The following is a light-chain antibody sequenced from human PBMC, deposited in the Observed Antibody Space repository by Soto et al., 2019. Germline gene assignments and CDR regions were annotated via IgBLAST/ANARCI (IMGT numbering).Light chain of an antibody. CDR1: QGISNY. CDR3: QKYNSAPRT. V-gene: IGKV1-27*01. CDR2: AAS. Sequence: DIEMTQSPSSLSSSVGDRVTITCRASQGISNYLAWYQQKPGKVPKLLLYAASTLQSGVPSRFSGSGSGTDFTLTSSSLQAEDVATYYCQKYNSAPRTFGQGTKVEIK. J-gene: IGKJ1*01.